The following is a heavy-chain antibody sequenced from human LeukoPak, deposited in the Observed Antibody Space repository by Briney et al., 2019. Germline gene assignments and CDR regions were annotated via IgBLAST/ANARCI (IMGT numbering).Heavy chain of an antibody. Sequence: GGSLRLSCAVSGFTVSSNYMSWVRQAPGKGLEWVSVIHSGGSTYYADSVKGRFTISRDNSKNTMNLQLNSLRAEDTAVYYCARLGHCSSTNCHLLDYWGQGTLVTVSS. CDR3: ARLGHCSSTNCHLLDY. V-gene: IGHV3-66*04. CDR2: IHSGGST. D-gene: IGHD2-2*01. CDR1: GFTVSSNY. J-gene: IGHJ4*02.